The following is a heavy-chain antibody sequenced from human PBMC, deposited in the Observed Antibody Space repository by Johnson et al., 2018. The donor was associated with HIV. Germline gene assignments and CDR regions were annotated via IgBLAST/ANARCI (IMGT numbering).Heavy chain of an antibody. CDR1: GFTFSSSW. Sequence: VQLVESGGGVVQPGRSLRLSCAASGFTFSSSWMDWVRQAPGKGLEWVANIKEDGSAKNYVDSVKGRFTISRDNARNSLYLQMNSLRAEDTAVYYCARGSSSWYGVFDAFDIWGQGTMVTVSS. V-gene: IGHV3-7*01. CDR2: IKEDGSAK. D-gene: IGHD6-13*01. CDR3: ARGSSSWYGVFDAFDI. J-gene: IGHJ3*02.